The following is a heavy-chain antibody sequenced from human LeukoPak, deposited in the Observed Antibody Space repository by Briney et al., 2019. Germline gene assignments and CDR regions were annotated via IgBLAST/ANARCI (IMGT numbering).Heavy chain of an antibody. V-gene: IGHV4-59*11. CDR2: ISSIGSN. CDR3: ARDPTSVTKGLDI. D-gene: IGHD4-17*01. Sequence: SETLSLTCTVSGGSISSHYWSWIRQPPGKGLEWMGYISSIGSNNYNPSLKSQVTISVDTSKNQFSLKLTSLTAADTAVHLCARDPTSVTKGLDIWGQGTMVTVSS. J-gene: IGHJ3*02. CDR1: GGSISSHY.